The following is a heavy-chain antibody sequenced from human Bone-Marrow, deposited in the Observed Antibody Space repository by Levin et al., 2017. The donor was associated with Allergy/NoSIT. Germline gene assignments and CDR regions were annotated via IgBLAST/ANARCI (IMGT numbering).Heavy chain of an antibody. V-gene: IGHV3-30*03. D-gene: IGHD4-23*01. CDR3: ATLTGGENDYFFGMDV. Sequence: GGSLRLSCAASGFTFNDYGMHWVRQAPGKGLEWVAIISFDASNKYYADSVKGRFTISRDNSKNTLYLQMNSLRAEDTAVYYCATLTGGENDYFFGMDVWGQGTTVTVSS. CDR2: ISFDASNK. J-gene: IGHJ6*02. CDR1: GFTFNDYG.